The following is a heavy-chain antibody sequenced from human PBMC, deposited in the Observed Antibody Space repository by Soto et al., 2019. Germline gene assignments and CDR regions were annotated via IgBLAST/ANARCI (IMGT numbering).Heavy chain of an antibody. CDR3: ARRGLVGATTFDY. J-gene: IGHJ4*02. V-gene: IGHV4-39*01. CDR2: IYYSGST. D-gene: IGHD1-26*01. Sequence: SETLSLTCTVSGGSISSSRSYWGWIRQPPGKGLECIGSIYYSGSTYYSPSLKSRVTISVDTSKNQFSLKLSSVTAVDTAVYYCARRGLVGATTFDYWGQGTLVTVAS. CDR1: GGSISSSRSY.